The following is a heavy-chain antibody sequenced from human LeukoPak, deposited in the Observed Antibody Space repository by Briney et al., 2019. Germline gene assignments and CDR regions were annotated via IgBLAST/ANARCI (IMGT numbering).Heavy chain of an antibody. CDR3: ASGSDSSGYYPVTFDY. Sequence: GGSLRLSCAASGFTFSTYTMNWVRQAPGKGLEWVSSISSSSSYIYYADSVKGRFTISSDNAKNSLYLQMNSLRAEDTAVYYCASGSDSSGYYPVTFDYWGQGNLVTVSS. CDR1: GFTFSTYT. CDR2: ISSSSSYI. D-gene: IGHD3-22*01. V-gene: IGHV3-21*01. J-gene: IGHJ4*02.